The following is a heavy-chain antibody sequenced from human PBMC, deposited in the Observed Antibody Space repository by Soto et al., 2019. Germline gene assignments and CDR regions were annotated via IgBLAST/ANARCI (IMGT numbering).Heavy chain of an antibody. CDR2: IYYSGRT. CDR3: ARDSGRSYYYYYGMDV. Sequence: SETLSLTCIVSGGSISSHYWNWIRQPPGKGLEWIGYIYYSGRTNYNPSLKSRVTISVDTSKNQFSLNLSSVTAADTAVYYCARDSGRSYYYYYGMDVWGQGTTVTVSS. V-gene: IGHV4-59*11. J-gene: IGHJ6*02. CDR1: GGSISSHY. D-gene: IGHD1-26*01.